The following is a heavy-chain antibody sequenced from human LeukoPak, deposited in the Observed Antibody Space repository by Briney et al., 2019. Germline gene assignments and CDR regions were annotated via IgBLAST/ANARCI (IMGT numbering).Heavy chain of an antibody. Sequence: GGSLRLSCAASGFTFGNYEMHWVRQAPGEGLEWLSYISRDGDTIYYVDSVKGRFTISSDSDNNSLYLQMNNLRAEDTAVFYCAIGPLLRLTYFFDSWREGTRHTVSS. CDR3: AIGPLLRLTYFFDS. CDR1: GFTFGNYE. V-gene: IGHV3-48*03. CDR2: ISRDGDTI. J-gene: IGHJ4*02. D-gene: IGHD1-26*01.